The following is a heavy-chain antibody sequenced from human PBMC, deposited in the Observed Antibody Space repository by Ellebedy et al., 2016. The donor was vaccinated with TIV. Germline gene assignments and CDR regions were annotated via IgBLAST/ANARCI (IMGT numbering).Heavy chain of an antibody. CDR2: IFYTGST. Sequence: SETLSLTCTVSGGSLSSYFWSWLRQPPGKRLEWLGYIFYTGSTNYNPSLRSRVAISVDTSKNQFSLNLTSVTAADTAVYYCARNGITLFGVTDVLDLWGQGTLVTVSS. V-gene: IGHV4-59*01. CDR1: GGSLSSYF. J-gene: IGHJ3*01. D-gene: IGHD3-3*01. CDR3: ARNGITLFGVTDVLDL.